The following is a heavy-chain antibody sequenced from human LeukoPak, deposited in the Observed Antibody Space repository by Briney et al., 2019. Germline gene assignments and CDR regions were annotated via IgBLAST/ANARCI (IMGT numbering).Heavy chain of an antibody. V-gene: IGHV4-34*01. CDR3: AREDGFGEFY. Sequence: SETLPLTCAVYGGSFSGYYWSWIRQPPGKGLEWIGEINHSGSTNYNPSLKSRVTISVDTSKNQFSLKLSSVTAADTAVYYCAREDGFGEFYWGQGTLVTVSS. CDR1: GGSFSGYY. CDR2: INHSGST. D-gene: IGHD3-10*01. J-gene: IGHJ4*02.